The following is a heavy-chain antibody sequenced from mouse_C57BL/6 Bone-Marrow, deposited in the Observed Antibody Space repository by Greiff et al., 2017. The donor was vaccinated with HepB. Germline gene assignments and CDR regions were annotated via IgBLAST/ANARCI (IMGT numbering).Heavy chain of an antibody. Sequence: DVMLVESGGGLVKPGGSLKLSCAASGFTFSSYTMSWVRQTPEKRLEWVATISGGGGNTYYPDSVKGRFTISRDNAKNTLYLQMSSLRSEDTALYYCARKEYDFSWFAYWGQGTLVTVSA. CDR3: ARKEYDFSWFAY. CDR1: GFTFSSYT. V-gene: IGHV5-9*01. D-gene: IGHD2-4*01. J-gene: IGHJ3*01. CDR2: ISGGGGNT.